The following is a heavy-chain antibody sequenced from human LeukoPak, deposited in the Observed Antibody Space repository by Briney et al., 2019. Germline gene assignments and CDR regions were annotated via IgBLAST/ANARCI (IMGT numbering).Heavy chain of an antibody. CDR2: NSSSGERP. Sequence: GGSLRLSCAASGFTFSRYAMSWVRQAPGKGLEWVCGNSSSGERPYYADSVEGRFTISRDNSKSTLYLEINSLRAEDTAVYYCAKKSSDGYNPFDSLGQGTLVTVSS. CDR3: AKKSSDGYNPFDS. V-gene: IGHV3-23*01. J-gene: IGHJ4*02. D-gene: IGHD5-24*01. CDR1: GFTFSRYA.